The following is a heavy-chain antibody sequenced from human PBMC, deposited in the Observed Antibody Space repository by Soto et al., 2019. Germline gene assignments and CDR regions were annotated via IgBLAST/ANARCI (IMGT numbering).Heavy chain of an antibody. D-gene: IGHD5-12*01. CDR3: ARRGGGYSGYDWVYFDY. Sequence: PSETLSLTCTVSGGSIGSYYWSWIRQPPGKGLEWIGYIYYSGSTNYNPSLKSRVTISVDTSKNQFSLKLSSVTAADTAVYYCARRGGGYSGYDWVYFDYWGQGTLVTVSS. J-gene: IGHJ4*02. V-gene: IGHV4-59*08. CDR2: IYYSGST. CDR1: GGSIGSYY.